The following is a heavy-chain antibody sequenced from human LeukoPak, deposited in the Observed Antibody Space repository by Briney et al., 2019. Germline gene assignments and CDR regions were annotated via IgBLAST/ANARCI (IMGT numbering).Heavy chain of an antibody. V-gene: IGHV1-69*01. CDR1: GGTFSSYA. D-gene: IGHD4-23*01. J-gene: IGHJ3*02. CDR2: IIPIFGTA. CDR3: ARGDYGGNPFEAFDI. Sequence: SVKVSCKASGGTFSSYAISWVRQAPGQGLEWMGGIIPIFGTANYAQKFQGRVTITADESTSTAHMELSSLRSEDTAVYYCARGDYGGNPFEAFDIWGQGTMVTVSS.